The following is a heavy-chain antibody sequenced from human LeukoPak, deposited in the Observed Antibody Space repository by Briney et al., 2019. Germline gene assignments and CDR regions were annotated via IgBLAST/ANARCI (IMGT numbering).Heavy chain of an antibody. CDR3: ARVKLGLGAFDI. Sequence: SETLSLTCTVSGGSISSTTYYWGWIRQPPGKGLEWIGSIYYSGSTYYNPSLKSRVTISVDTSKNQFSLKLSSVTAADTAVYYCARVKLGLGAFDIWGQGTMVTVSS. J-gene: IGHJ3*02. V-gene: IGHV4-39*01. D-gene: IGHD7-27*01. CDR2: IYYSGST. CDR1: GGSISSTTYY.